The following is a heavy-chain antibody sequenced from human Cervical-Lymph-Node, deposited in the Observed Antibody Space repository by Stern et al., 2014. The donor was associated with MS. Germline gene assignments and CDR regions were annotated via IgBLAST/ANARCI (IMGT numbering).Heavy chain of an antibody. CDR2: IYYSGST. Sequence: QVQLQESGPGLVKPSETLSLTCTVSGVSISTYYWSWIRQPPGKGLEWIGYIYYSGSTTYNPSLKSRVTMSVDTSRSQFSLKLSSVTAADTAVYYCAIDVGMDSWGQGTLVTVSS. D-gene: IGHD6-13*01. J-gene: IGHJ5*01. CDR1: GVSISTYY. V-gene: IGHV4-59*01. CDR3: AIDVGMDS.